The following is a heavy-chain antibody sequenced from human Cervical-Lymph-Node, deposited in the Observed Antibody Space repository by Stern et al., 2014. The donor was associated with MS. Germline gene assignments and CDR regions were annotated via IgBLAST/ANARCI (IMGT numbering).Heavy chain of an antibody. J-gene: IGHJ4*02. Sequence: QVQLVQSVAEVKQPGASVNVSCQASGYTFTAAHYIHWVRQAPGQGLAWMGRIHPRSGNTHYAQKFQGRVAMTRDASIGTAYMDLNRLTSDDTAVYYCATNILTGYKDLVNSWGQGTLLTVSS. CDR1: GYTFTAAHY. CDR2: IHPRSGNT. V-gene: IGHV1-2*06. CDR3: ATNILTGYKDLVNS. D-gene: IGHD3-9*01.